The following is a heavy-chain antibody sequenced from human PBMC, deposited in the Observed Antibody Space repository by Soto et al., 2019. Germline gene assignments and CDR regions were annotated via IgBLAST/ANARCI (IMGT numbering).Heavy chain of an antibody. D-gene: IGHD7-27*01. CDR2: TRNKVNSYTT. CDR1: GFTFSDHY. J-gene: IGHJ3*02. Sequence: GGSLRVSCAASGFTFSDHYVDWVRQAPWKGLEWVGRTRNKVNSYTTEYAASVKGRFTISRDDSKNSVYLLMNSLKTEDTAVYYCARDLSGINGGGTFDIWGKGTMVTVSS. CDR3: ARDLSGINGGGTFDI. V-gene: IGHV3-72*01.